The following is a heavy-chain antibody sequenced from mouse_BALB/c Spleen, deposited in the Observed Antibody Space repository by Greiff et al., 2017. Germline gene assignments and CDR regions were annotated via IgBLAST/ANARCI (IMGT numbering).Heavy chain of an antibody. V-gene: IGHV14-3*02. CDR2: IDPANGNT. D-gene: IGHD1-1*01. J-gene: IGHJ4*01. CDR3: ARDYYGSRPDAMDY. CDR1: GFNIKDTY. Sequence: EVQLQQSGAELVKPGASVKLSCTASGFNIKDTYMHWVKQRPEQGLEWIGRIDPANGNTKYDPKFQGKATITADTSSNTAYLQLSSLTSEDTAVYYCARDYYGSRPDAMDYWGQGTAVTVAS.